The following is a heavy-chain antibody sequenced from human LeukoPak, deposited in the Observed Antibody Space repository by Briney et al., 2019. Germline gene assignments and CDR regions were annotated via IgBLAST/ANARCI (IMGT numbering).Heavy chain of an antibody. CDR3: ARDTYYYDSSGYYYPGGCDY. V-gene: IGHV3-11*04. D-gene: IGHD3-22*01. CDR1: GFTFSDYY. Sequence: GESLRLSCAASGFTFSDYYMTWIRQAPGKGLEWVSYISSGGSTIYYADSVKGRFTISRDNARNSLYLQMNSLRAEDTAVYYCARDTYYYDSSGYYYPGGCDYWGQGTLVTVSS. CDR2: ISSGGSTI. J-gene: IGHJ4*02.